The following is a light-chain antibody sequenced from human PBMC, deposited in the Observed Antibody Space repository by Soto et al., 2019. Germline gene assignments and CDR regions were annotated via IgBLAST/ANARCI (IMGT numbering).Light chain of an antibody. Sequence: EIVLTQSPATLSLSPGERATLSCRASQNVSTYLAWYQQKPGQAPRLLIYDGSNRATGIPARFSGSGSGTDFTLTISSLEPEDFAVYYCQQRTNWLTFGPGTKVDIK. V-gene: IGKV3-11*01. CDR1: QNVSTY. CDR2: DGS. CDR3: QQRTNWLT. J-gene: IGKJ3*01.